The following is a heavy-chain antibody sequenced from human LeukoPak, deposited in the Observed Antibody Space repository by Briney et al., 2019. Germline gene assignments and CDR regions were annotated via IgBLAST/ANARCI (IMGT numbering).Heavy chain of an antibody. CDR3: ARGGANRNDT. CDR2: MYTSGNT. Sequence: KPSETLSLTCTVSGGPMSSYYWSWIRQPAGKGLEWIGRMYTSGNTNYSPSLKSRVSMSIDTSKNQFSLKLSSVTAADTAVYYCARGGANRNDTWGQGTLVTVSS. D-gene: IGHD1-14*01. V-gene: IGHV4-4*07. J-gene: IGHJ5*02. CDR1: GGPMSSYY.